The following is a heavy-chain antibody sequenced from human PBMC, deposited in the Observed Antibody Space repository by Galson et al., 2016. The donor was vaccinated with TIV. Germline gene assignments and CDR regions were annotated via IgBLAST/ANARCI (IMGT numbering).Heavy chain of an antibody. Sequence: SLRLSCAASGSTFSSYTFHWVRQTPGKGLEWVAIISHDGNNKDFADSVEGRFTISRDSSKNTVFLQMNSLRLEDTAVYYCTRDGRGNWKYVDYFDYWGPGTVVTVSS. V-gene: IGHV3-30-3*01. CDR2: ISHDGNNK. CDR3: TRDGRGNWKYVDYFDY. CDR1: GSTFSSYT. J-gene: IGHJ4*02. D-gene: IGHD1-7*01.